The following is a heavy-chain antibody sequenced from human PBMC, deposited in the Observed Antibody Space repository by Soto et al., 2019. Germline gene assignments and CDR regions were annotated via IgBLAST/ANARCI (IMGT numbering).Heavy chain of an antibody. V-gene: IGHV3-23*01. Sequence: EVQLLESGGGLVQPGGSLRLSCAASGFTFSSYAMRWVRQAPGKGLEWVSAISGSGGSTYYADSVKGRFTISRDNSKNTLYLQMNSLRAEDTAVYYCATQSGGRYDSLDIWGQGTMVTVSS. J-gene: IGHJ3*02. CDR1: GFTFSSYA. D-gene: IGHD1-26*01. CDR3: ATQSGGRYDSLDI. CDR2: ISGSGGST.